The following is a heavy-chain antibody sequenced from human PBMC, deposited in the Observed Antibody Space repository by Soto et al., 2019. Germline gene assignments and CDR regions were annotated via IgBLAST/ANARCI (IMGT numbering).Heavy chain of an antibody. CDR2: IGTAGDT. J-gene: IGHJ4*02. CDR3: ARVSLYSNYVDY. D-gene: IGHD3-16*01. Sequence: GGSLRLSCAASGFTFSSYDMHWVRQATGKGLEWVSAIGTAGDTYYPGSVKGRFTISRENAKNSLYLQMNSLRAGDTAVYYCARVSLYSNYVDYWGQGTLVTSPQ. V-gene: IGHV3-13*01. CDR1: GFTFSSYD.